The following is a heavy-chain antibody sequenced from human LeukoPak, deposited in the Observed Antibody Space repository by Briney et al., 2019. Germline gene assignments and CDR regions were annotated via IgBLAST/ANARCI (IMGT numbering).Heavy chain of an antibody. V-gene: IGHV4-39*07. CDR3: ARDSRFGEFKIAPLDY. CDR1: GGSISSSSYY. Sequence: SETLSLTCTVSGGSISSSSYYWGWIRQPPGKGLEWIGSIYYSGSTYYNPSLKSRVTISVDTSKNQFSLKLSSVTAADTAVYYCARDSRFGEFKIAPLDYWGQGTLVTVSS. J-gene: IGHJ4*02. D-gene: IGHD3-10*02. CDR2: IYYSGST.